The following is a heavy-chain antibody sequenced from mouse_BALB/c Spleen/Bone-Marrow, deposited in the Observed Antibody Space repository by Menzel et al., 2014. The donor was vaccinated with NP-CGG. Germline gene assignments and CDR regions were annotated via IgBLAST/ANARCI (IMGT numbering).Heavy chain of an antibody. Sequence: EVQLQQSGAELVKPGASVKLSCTASGFNIKATYMHCVKQRPEQGLEWIGRIDPANGNTKYDPKFQGKATITADTSSNIYYLQLRSLTSEDTAVYCCPRLDLFSYWGQRALVTVSA. V-gene: IGHV14-3*02. CDR2: IDPANGNT. J-gene: IGHJ3*01. CDR1: GFNIKATY. CDR3: PRLDLFSY.